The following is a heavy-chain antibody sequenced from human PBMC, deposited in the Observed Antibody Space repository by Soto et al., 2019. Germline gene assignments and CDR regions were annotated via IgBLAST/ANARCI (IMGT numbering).Heavy chain of an antibody. V-gene: IGHV4-31*03. CDR2: IYYSGST. CDR3: ARSPTAVTNYFDY. J-gene: IGHJ4*02. Sequence: QVQLQESGPGLVKPSQTLSLTCTVSGGSISSGGYYWSWIRQHPGKGLELIGYIYYSGSTYYNPSLQIRVTISLDTSKNQFSLKLSSVTAADTAVYYCARSPTAVTNYFDYWGQGTLVTFAS. CDR1: GGSISSGGYY. D-gene: IGHD4-17*01.